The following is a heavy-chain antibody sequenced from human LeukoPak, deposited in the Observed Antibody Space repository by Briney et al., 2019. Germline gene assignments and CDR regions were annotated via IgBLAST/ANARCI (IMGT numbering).Heavy chain of an antibody. D-gene: IGHD3-10*01. J-gene: IGHJ4*02. CDR2: ISYDGSNK. CDR3: ARAPSYGSGSYGPDY. V-gene: IGHV3-30-3*01. Sequence: GRSLRLSCAASGFTFSSYAMHWVRQAPGKGLEWVAVISYDGSNKYYADSVKGRFTISRDNSKNTLYLQMNSLRAEDTAVYYCARAPSYGSGSYGPDYWGQGTLVTVSS. CDR1: GFTFSSYA.